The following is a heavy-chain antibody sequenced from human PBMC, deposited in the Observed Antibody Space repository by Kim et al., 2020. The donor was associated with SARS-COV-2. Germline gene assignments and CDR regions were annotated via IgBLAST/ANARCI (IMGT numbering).Heavy chain of an antibody. Sequence: PSFQGHVTISADTSISTAYLQWSSLKASDTAMYYCARPSSPYYYYDMDVWGQGTTVTVSS. D-gene: IGHD6-19*01. J-gene: IGHJ6*02. V-gene: IGHV5-51*01. CDR3: ARPSSPYYYYDMDV.